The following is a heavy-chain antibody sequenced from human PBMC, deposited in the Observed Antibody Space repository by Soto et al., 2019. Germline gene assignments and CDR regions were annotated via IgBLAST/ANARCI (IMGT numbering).Heavy chain of an antibody. CDR2: ISYDGSNK. D-gene: IGHD2-2*01. Sequence: GGSLRLSCAACGFTFSSYGMHWVRQAPGKGLEWVAVISYDGSNKYYADSVKGRFTISRDNSKNTLYLQMNSLRAEDTAVYYCAKDGPDIVVVPAALPYNWFDPWGQGTLVTVSS. CDR3: AKDGPDIVVVPAALPYNWFDP. V-gene: IGHV3-30*18. CDR1: GFTFSSYG. J-gene: IGHJ5*02.